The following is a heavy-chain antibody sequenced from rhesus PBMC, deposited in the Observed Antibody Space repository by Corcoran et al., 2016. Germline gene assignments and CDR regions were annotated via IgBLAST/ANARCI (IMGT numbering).Heavy chain of an antibody. CDR3: ARDIAAALFDY. J-gene: IGHJ4*01. CDR1: GGSISGGYD. D-gene: IGHD6-25*01. CDR2: IYGSSGST. V-gene: IGHV4-76*01. Sequence: QVQLQESGPGVVKPSETLSLTCAVSGGSISGGYDWSWIRQPPGKGLEWIGYIYGSSGSTNYNPSLKNRGTISKDASKNEFSLKLSSVTAADTAVYYCARDIAAALFDYWGQGVLVTVSS.